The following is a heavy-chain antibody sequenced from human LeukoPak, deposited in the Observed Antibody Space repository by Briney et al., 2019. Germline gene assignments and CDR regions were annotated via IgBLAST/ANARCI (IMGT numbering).Heavy chain of an antibody. CDR2: ISSTSSSYI. D-gene: IGHD5-18*01. J-gene: IGHJ4*02. CDR1: GFTFLSYS. CDR3: VEGGAARFDY. V-gene: IGHV3-21*04. Sequence: PGGSLRLSCAASGFTFLSYSMNWVRQAPGKGLEWVSSISSTSSSYIYYADSVKGRFTISRDNSKNTLYLQMNSLRAEDTAAYYCVEGGAARFDYWGQGTLVAVSS.